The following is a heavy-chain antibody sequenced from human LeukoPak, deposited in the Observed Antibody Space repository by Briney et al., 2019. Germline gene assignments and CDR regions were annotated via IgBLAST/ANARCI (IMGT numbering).Heavy chain of an antibody. J-gene: IGHJ4*02. CDR2: LSSSGSTT. CDR1: GFTFSDYF. V-gene: IGHV3-11*01. Sequence: GGSLRLSCEASGFTFSDYFMSWIRQAPGKGLEWISYLSSSGSTTYYADSVKGRFTISRDNAKNSLYLQMNSLRAEDAAMYYCARVDSSSWYFDYWGQGTLVTVSS. CDR3: ARVDSSSWYFDY. D-gene: IGHD6-13*01.